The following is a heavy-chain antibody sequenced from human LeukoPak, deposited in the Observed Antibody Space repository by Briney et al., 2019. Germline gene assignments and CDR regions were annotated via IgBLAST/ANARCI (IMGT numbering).Heavy chain of an antibody. J-gene: IGHJ4*02. CDR1: GYTFTSYD. V-gene: IGHV1-24*01. CDR3: ATGTTVTTPLDY. D-gene: IGHD4-17*01. Sequence: ASVKVSCKASGYTFTSYDINWVRQAPGKGLEWMGGFDPEDGETIYAQKFQGRVTMTEDTSTDTAYMELSSLRSEDTAVYYCATGTTVTTPLDYWGQGTLVTVSS. CDR2: FDPEDGET.